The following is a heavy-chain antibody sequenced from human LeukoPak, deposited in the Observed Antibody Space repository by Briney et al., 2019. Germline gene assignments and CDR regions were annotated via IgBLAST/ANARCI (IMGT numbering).Heavy chain of an antibody. CDR2: INPNSGGT. V-gene: IGHV1-2*02. J-gene: IGHJ6*03. CDR1: GYTFTGYY. D-gene: IGHD3-10*01. Sequence: ASVKVSCKASGYTFTGYYMHWVRQAPGQGLEWMGWINPNSGGTNYAQKFQGRVTMTRDTSISTAYMELSGLRSDDTAVYYCARPGSSHYYYYYMDVWGKGTTITVSS. CDR3: ARPGSSHYYYYYMDV.